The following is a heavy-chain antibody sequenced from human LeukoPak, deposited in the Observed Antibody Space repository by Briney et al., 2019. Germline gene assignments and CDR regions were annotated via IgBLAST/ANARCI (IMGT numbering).Heavy chain of an antibody. D-gene: IGHD3-22*01. CDR1: RFTFSNAC. CDR2: IKSKTDGGTT. J-gene: IGHJ4*02. V-gene: IGHV3-15*01. CDR3: TTGSDSSGYYNFDY. Sequence: GGSLRLSCAASRFTFSNACMSWVRQAPGKGLEWVGRIKSKTDGGTTDYAAPVKGRFTISRDDSKNTLYLQMNSLKTEDTAVYYCTTGSDSSGYYNFDYWGQGTLVTVSS.